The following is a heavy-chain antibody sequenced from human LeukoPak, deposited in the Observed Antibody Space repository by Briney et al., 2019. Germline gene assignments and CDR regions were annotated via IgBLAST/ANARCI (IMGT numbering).Heavy chain of an antibody. J-gene: IGHJ4*02. CDR3: VRTEVSSGSEDY. Sequence: LSETLSLTCTVSGGSIISSAYYWSWIRQRPGKGLEWIGYIYYSGSTYYNPSLKSRVTISLDTSKNQFSLKLSSVTAADTAVYYCVRTEVSSGSEDYWGQGTLVTVSS. CDR1: GGSIISSAYY. CDR2: IYYSGST. V-gene: IGHV4-30-4*08. D-gene: IGHD6-19*01.